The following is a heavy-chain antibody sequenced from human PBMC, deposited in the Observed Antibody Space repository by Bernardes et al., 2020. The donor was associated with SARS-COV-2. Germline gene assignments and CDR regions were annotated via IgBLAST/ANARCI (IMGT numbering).Heavy chain of an antibody. Sequence: ASVKVSCKVSGYTLTELSMHWVRQAPGKGLEWMGGFDPEDGETIYAQKFQGRVTMTEDTSTDTAYMELSSLRSEDTAVYYCATDRGGYCSSTSCYGGFQHWGQGTLVTVSS. CDR3: ATDRGGYCSSTSCYGGFQH. V-gene: IGHV1-24*01. J-gene: IGHJ1*01. CDR1: GYTLTELS. CDR2: FDPEDGET. D-gene: IGHD2-2*01.